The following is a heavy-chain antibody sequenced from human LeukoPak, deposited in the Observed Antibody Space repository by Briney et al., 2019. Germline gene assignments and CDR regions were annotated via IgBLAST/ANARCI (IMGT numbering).Heavy chain of an antibody. CDR1: GHSISSYY. V-gene: IGHV4-59*12. J-gene: IGHJ6*03. Sequence: SETLSLTCTVSGHSISSYYWSWIRQPPGKGLEWIGFIYYSGSTNYNPSLKSRVTISVDTSKNQFSLKLSSVTAADTAVYYCARVEEGYGSGRRENYFYYYMDVWGKGTTVTISS. D-gene: IGHD3-10*01. CDR2: IYYSGST. CDR3: ARVEEGYGSGRRENYFYYYMDV.